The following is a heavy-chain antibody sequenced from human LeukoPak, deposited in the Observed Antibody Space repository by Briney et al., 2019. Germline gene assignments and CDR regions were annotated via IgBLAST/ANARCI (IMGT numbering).Heavy chain of an antibody. J-gene: IGHJ4*02. D-gene: IGHD6-19*01. V-gene: IGHV4-4*07. Sequence: PSETLSLTCTVSGGSISPYYWSWIRQPAGKGLEWIGRIYTSGATNYNPSLSSRVTMSLDTSKNQFSLEPRSVTAADTAVYYCARNREYSSGWYYFDDWGQGTLVTVSS. CDR1: GGSISPYY. CDR2: IYTSGAT. CDR3: ARNREYSSGWYYFDD.